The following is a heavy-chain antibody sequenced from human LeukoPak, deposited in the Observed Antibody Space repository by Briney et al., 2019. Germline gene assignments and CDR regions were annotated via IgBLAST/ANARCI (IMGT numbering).Heavy chain of an antibody. CDR2: ISYDGSNK. CDR3: AKGLLWFGELFQR. V-gene: IGHV3-30*18. CDR1: GFTFSSYG. J-gene: IGHJ4*02. D-gene: IGHD3-10*01. Sequence: PGGSLRLSCAASGFTFSSYGMHWVRQAPGKGLEWVAVISYDGSNKYYADSVKGRFTISRDNSKNTLYLQMNSLRAEDTAVYYCAKGLLWFGELFQRWGQGTLVTVSS.